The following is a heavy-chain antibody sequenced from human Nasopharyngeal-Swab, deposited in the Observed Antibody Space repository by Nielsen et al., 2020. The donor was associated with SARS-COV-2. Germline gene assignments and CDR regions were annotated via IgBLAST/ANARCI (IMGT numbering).Heavy chain of an antibody. Sequence: GESLKISCAASGFTFSSYAMHWVRQAPGKGLEWVAVIWYDGSNKYYADSVKGRFTISRDNSKNTLYLQMNSLRAEDTAVYYCARVVSYYYGMDVWGQGTTVTVSS. CDR2: IWYDGSNK. CDR1: GFTFSSYA. CDR3: ARVVSYYYGMDV. V-gene: IGHV3-33*08. D-gene: IGHD3-22*01. J-gene: IGHJ6*02.